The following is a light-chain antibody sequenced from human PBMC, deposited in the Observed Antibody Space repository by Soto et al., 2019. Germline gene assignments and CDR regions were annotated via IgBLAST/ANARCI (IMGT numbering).Light chain of an antibody. V-gene: IGLV2-14*01. CDR1: SSDVGGYNY. CDR2: DVS. Sequence: QSVLTQPASVSGSPGQSITISCTGTSSDVGGYNYVSWYQQHPGKAPKLMIYDVSNRPSGVSSRFSGSKSGNTASLTISGLQAEDEADYYCSSYTTSSTYVFGTGTQLTVL. CDR3: SSYTTSSTYV. J-gene: IGLJ1*01.